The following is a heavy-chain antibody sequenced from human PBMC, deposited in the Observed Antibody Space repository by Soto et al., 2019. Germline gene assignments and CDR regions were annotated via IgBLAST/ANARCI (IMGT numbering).Heavy chain of an antibody. D-gene: IGHD2-8*01. CDR3: ASPYAISFHY. CDR2: ISYDGSNK. CDR1: GFTFSSYA. J-gene: IGHJ4*02. Sequence: GGSLRLSCAASGFTFSSYAMHWVRQAPGKGLEWVAVISYDGSNKYYADSVKGRFTISRDNAKNSLYLQMNSLRAEDTAVYYCASPYAISFHYWGQGALVTVSS. V-gene: IGHV3-30-3*01.